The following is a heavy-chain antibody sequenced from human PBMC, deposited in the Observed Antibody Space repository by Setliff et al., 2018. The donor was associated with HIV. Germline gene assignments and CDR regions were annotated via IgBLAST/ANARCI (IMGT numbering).Heavy chain of an antibody. J-gene: IGHJ4*02. CDR1: GFTFDDYT. V-gene: IGHV3-43*01. CDR3: ARRTSGPAGIDY. D-gene: IGHD1-26*01. CDR2: ITWDGDST. Sequence: PGGSLRLSCAASGFTFDDYTMHWVRQPPGKGLEWVSVITWDGDSTYYADSVKGRFTISRDFSRDKDYLQMDNLRPEDTAIYYCARRTSGPAGIDYWGQGTLVTVSS.